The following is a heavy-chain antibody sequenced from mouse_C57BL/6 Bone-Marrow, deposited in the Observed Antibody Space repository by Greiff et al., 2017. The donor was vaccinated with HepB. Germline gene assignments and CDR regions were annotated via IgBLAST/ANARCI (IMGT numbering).Heavy chain of an antibody. D-gene: IGHD1-1*01. J-gene: IGHJ1*03. CDR3: AIRDYYGSSYGWYFDV. CDR2: IYPGSGST. Sequence: QVQLQQSGAELVKPGASVKMSCKASGYTFTSYWITWVKQRPGQGLEWIGDIYPGSGSTNYNEKFKSKATLTVDTSSSTAYMQLSSLTSEDSAVYYCAIRDYYGSSYGWYFDVWGTGTTVTVSS. CDR1: GYTFTSYW. V-gene: IGHV1-55*01.